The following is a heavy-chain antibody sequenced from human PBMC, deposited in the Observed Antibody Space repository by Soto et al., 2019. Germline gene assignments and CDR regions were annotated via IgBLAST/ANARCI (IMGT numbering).Heavy chain of an antibody. CDR3: ARDSDYDILTGYYPDFDY. Sequence: GASVKVSCKASGYTFTSYVISWVRQAPGQGLEWMGWISAYNGNTNYAQKLQGRVTMTTDTSTSTAYMELRSLRSDDTAVYYCARDSDYDILTGYYPDFDYWGQGTLVTVSS. J-gene: IGHJ4*02. CDR2: ISAYNGNT. D-gene: IGHD3-9*01. V-gene: IGHV1-18*01. CDR1: GYTFTSYV.